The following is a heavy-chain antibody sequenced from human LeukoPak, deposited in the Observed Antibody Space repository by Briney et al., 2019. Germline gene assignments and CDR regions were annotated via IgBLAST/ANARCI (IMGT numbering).Heavy chain of an antibody. CDR2: ISYDGSNK. Sequence: QPGRSLRLSCAASGFTFSSYAMHWVRQAPGKGLEGVAVISYDGSNKYYADSVKGRFTISRDNSKNTLYLQMNSLRAEDTAVYYCARDLRVSWAYGMDVWGKGTTVTVSS. D-gene: IGHD4-17*01. V-gene: IGHV3-30*04. J-gene: IGHJ6*04. CDR1: GFTFSSYA. CDR3: ARDLRVSWAYGMDV.